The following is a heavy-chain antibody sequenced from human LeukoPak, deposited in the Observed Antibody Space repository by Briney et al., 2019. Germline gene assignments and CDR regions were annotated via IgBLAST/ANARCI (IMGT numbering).Heavy chain of an antibody. CDR2: IYPDDSGT. CDR1: GYSFTNYW. Sequence: GESLKISCKGSGYSFTNYWIGWVRQMPGKGLEWMGIIYPDDSGTRYSPSFQGQVTISADKSISTAYLQWDSLKASDTAMYYCARQRRVDSATPGHFDYWGQGTLVTVSS. J-gene: IGHJ4*02. D-gene: IGHD2-15*01. CDR3: ARQRRVDSATPGHFDY. V-gene: IGHV5-51*01.